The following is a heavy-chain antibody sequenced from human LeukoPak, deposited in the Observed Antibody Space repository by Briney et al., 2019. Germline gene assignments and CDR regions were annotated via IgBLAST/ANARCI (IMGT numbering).Heavy chain of an antibody. CDR1: GYTFTGYY. J-gene: IGHJ5*02. CDR3: ATESITQEFDP. Sequence: GASVKVSCKASGYTFTGYYMHWVRQAPGQGLEWMGWINPNSGGTNYAQKFQGRVTMTEDTSTDTAYMELSSLRSEDTAVYYCATESITQEFDPWGQGTLVTVSS. V-gene: IGHV1-2*02. D-gene: IGHD2/OR15-2a*01. CDR2: INPNSGGT.